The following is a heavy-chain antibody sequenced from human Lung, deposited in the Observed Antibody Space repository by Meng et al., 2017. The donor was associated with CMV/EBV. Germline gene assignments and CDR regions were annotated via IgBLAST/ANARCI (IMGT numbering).Heavy chain of an antibody. V-gene: IGHV1-2*02. Sequence: SVXVSXXASGYTFTGYYMHWVRQAPGQGLGWMGWINPNSGGTNYAQKFQGRVTMTRDTSISTAYMELSRLRSDDTAVYYCASGGYCSSTSCYRGWCDPWGQGTXVTVSS. D-gene: IGHD2-2*02. CDR2: INPNSGGT. CDR3: ASGGYCSSTSCYRGWCDP. J-gene: IGHJ5*02. CDR1: GYTFTGYY.